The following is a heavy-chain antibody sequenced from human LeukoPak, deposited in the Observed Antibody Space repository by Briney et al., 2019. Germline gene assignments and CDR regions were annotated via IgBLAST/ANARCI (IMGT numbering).Heavy chain of an antibody. CDR3: AKAQDSSGWYVHFDS. D-gene: IGHD6-19*01. V-gene: IGHV3-23*01. J-gene: IGHJ4*02. CDR2: ISAIGGSA. Sequence: PGGSLRLSCAASGLTFGNYAMSWVRQGPGKGLEYISGISAIGGSAYDADSVKGRFIISRDDSKNTVYLQMYSLRAADTAVYYCAKAQDSSGWYVHFDSWGQGTLVTVSS. CDR1: GLTFGNYA.